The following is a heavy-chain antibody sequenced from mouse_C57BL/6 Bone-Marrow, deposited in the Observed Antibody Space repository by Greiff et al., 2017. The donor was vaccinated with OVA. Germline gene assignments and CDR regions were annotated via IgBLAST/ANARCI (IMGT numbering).Heavy chain of an antibody. CDR3: ARPHANWSWFAY. CDR1: GYAFSSSW. V-gene: IGHV1-82*01. D-gene: IGHD4-1*01. Sequence: QVQLKESGPELVKPGASVKISCKASGYAFSSSWMNWVKQRPGKGLEWIGRIYPGDGDTNYNGKFKGKATLTADKSSSTAYMQLSSLTSEDSAVYFCARPHANWSWFAYWGQGTLVTVSA. J-gene: IGHJ3*01. CDR2: IYPGDGDT.